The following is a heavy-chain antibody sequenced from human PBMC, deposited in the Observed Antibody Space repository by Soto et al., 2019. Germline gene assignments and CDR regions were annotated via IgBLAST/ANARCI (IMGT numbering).Heavy chain of an antibody. CDR3: ARERVSYSGYGDAFEI. Sequence: QVQLVESGGGVVQPGRSLRLSCAASGFTFSRYGMNWVRQAPGKGLEGVAGIGHDGSSKYYADSVKGRLTIFRDNSKNTMNVQMNNLRVEATAVYYCARERVSYSGYGDAFEIWGQGKRVTVSS. V-gene: IGHV3-33*01. J-gene: IGHJ3*02. D-gene: IGHD5-12*01. CDR2: IGHDGSSK. CDR1: GFTFSRYG.